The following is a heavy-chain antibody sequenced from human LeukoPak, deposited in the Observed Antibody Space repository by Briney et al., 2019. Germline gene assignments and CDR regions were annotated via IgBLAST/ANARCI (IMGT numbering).Heavy chain of an antibody. D-gene: IGHD3-22*01. Sequence: PGGSLRLSCAASGFTFSSYAMHWVRQAPGKGLEWVAVISYDGSNKYYADSVKGRFTISRDSSKNTLYLQMNSLRAEDTAVYYCARAFSGYYRSYFDYWGQGTLVTVSP. CDR3: ARAFSGYYRSYFDY. CDR2: ISYDGSNK. J-gene: IGHJ4*02. V-gene: IGHV3-30*04. CDR1: GFTFSSYA.